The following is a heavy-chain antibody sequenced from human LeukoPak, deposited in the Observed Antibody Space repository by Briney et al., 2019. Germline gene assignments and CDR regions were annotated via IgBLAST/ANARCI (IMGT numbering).Heavy chain of an antibody. Sequence: PGRSLRLSCAASGFTFDDYAMHWVRQAPGKGLEWVSGITWNSGSIDYADSVKGRFTISRDNAKNTLYLQMNSLRAEDTAVYYCANLGHDFWSGYYPPLGDYWGQGTLVTVSS. J-gene: IGHJ4*02. V-gene: IGHV3-9*01. CDR3: ANLGHDFWSGYYPPLGDY. CDR1: GFTFDDYA. D-gene: IGHD3-3*01. CDR2: ITWNSGSI.